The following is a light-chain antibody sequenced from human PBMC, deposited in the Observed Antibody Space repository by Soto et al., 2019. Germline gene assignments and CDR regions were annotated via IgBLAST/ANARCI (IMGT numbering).Light chain of an antibody. J-gene: IGKJ5*01. CDR2: RAV. CDR1: QSLLHSNGYNY. V-gene: IGKV2-28*01. Sequence: DIVMTQSPLSLPVTPGEPASISCRSSQSLLHSNGYNYLDWYQQKTGQAPRLLISRAVTRAIGIPDRFSGSGSGTDFTLTISSLQPEDFATYYCQQSYNIPRTFGQGTRLEIK. CDR3: QQSYNIPRT.